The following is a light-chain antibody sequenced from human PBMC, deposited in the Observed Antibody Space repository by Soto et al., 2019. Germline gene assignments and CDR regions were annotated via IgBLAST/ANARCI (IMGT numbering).Light chain of an antibody. CDR3: QRHNSAPPIT. CDR1: QGISNS. J-gene: IGKJ3*01. V-gene: IGKV1-27*01. CDR2: SAS. Sequence: DIQMTQSPSSLSASVRDRVTITCRASQGISNSLAWYQQKPGKAPKLLIYSASTLQSGVPSRFSGSGSGTDFTLTISSLQPEDVATYYCQRHNSAPPITFCPGNKVDLK.